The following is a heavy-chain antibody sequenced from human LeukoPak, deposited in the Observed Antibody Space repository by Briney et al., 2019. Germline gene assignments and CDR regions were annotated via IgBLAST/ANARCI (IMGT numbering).Heavy chain of an antibody. V-gene: IGHV3-11*06. CDR2: ISSTGIYT. D-gene: IGHD6-19*01. CDR3: ARDRGRYTSGWYFDY. J-gene: IGHJ4*02. Sequence: PGGSLRLSCAASGFTFSDYYMSWIRQAPGKGLEWISYISSTGIYTNYADSVKGRFTISRDNAKNSLYLQMNSLRAEDTAVYYCARDRGRYTSGWYFDYWGQGTLVTVSS. CDR1: GFTFSDYY.